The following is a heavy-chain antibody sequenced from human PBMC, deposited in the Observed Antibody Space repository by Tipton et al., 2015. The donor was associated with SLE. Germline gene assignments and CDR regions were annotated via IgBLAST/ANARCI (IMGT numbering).Heavy chain of an antibody. CDR2: INHSGST. J-gene: IGHJ4*02. D-gene: IGHD3-16*02. Sequence: TLSLTCAVYGGSFSDYYWSWIRQPPGKGLEWIGEINHSGSTNYNPSLKSRVTISVDTSKNQFSLKLSSVTAADTAVYYCARPFGSGDYRYTFHYWGQGTLVTVSS. V-gene: IGHV4-34*01. CDR3: ARPFGSGDYRYTFHY. CDR1: GGSFSDYY.